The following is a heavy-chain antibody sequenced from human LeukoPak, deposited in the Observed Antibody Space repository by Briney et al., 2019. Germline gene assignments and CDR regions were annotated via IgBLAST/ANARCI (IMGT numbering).Heavy chain of an antibody. V-gene: IGHV1-69*05. D-gene: IGHD4-17*01. CDR3: ARLRVDYGDYARQGGY. J-gene: IGHJ4*02. CDR1: GGTFSSYA. CDR2: IIPIFGTA. Sequence: SVKVSCKASGGTFSSYAISWVRQAPGQGLEWMGRIIPIFGTANYAQKFQGRVTITTDESTSTAYMELSSLRSEDTAVYYCARLRVDYGDYARQGGYWGQGTLVTVSS.